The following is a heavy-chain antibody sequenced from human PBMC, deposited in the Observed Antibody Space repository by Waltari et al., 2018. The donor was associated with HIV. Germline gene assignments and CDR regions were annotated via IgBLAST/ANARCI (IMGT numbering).Heavy chain of an antibody. CDR1: GGSISSGSYY. Sequence: QVQLQESGPGLVKPSQTLSLTCTVSGGSISSGSYYWSWIRQPAGKGLEWIGRIYTGGGHNYNPSLKSRVTISVDTSKNQFSLKLSSVTAADTAVYYCARDRNYYYDSSGYFFNAFDIWGQGTMVTVSS. J-gene: IGHJ3*02. V-gene: IGHV4-61*02. D-gene: IGHD3-22*01. CDR2: IYTGGGH. CDR3: ARDRNYYYDSSGYFFNAFDI.